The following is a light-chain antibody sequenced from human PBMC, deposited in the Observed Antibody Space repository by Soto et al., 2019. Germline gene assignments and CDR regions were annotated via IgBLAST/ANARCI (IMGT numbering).Light chain of an antibody. Sequence: EIVLTQSPGTLSLSPGESATLSCRASQSLNSNFLAWYQQKLGQAPRLLVYAASSRATGIPDRFSGSASGTVFTLTLSRLEPEDFAVYYCQQYDTSPPRYTFGQGTKLEIK. CDR2: AAS. CDR3: QQYDTSPPRYT. CDR1: QSLNSNF. V-gene: IGKV3-20*01. J-gene: IGKJ2*01.